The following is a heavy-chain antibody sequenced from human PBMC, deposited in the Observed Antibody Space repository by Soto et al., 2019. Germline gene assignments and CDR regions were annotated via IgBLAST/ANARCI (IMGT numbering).Heavy chain of an antibody. Sequence: PSETLSLTCTVSGDSISSYYWSWIRQPPGKGLEWIGYIYYSGSTHYNPSLRSRVTISVDTSKNQFSLKLNSVTAADTAVYYCARGLRYFDWSNFWGQGILVTVSS. J-gene: IGHJ4*02. CDR2: IYYSGST. CDR3: ARGLRYFDWSNF. V-gene: IGHV4-59*01. CDR1: GDSISSYY. D-gene: IGHD3-9*01.